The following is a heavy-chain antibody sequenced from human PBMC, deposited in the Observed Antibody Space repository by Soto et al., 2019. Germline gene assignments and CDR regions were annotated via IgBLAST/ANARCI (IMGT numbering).Heavy chain of an antibody. CDR3: ARDMPRRYSSSWYRYGMDV. D-gene: IGHD6-13*01. V-gene: IGHV4-34*01. CDR1: GGSFSGYY. CDR2: INHSGST. Sequence: QVQLQQWGAGLLKPSETPSLTCAVYGGSFSGYYWSWIRQPPGKGLEWIGEINHSGSTNYNPSLKSRVTISVDTSKIQFSLKLGYVTAADTAVYYCARDMPRRYSSSWYRYGMDVWGQGTTVTVSS. J-gene: IGHJ6*02.